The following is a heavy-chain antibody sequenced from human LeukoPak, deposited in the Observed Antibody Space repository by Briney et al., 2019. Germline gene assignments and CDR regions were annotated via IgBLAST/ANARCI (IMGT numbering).Heavy chain of an antibody. J-gene: IGHJ5*02. D-gene: IGHD6-19*01. CDR1: GGSISSYY. CDR2: IYTSGST. Sequence: PSETLSLTCTVSGGSISSYYWSWIRQPAGKGLEWIGRIYTSGSTNYNPSLKSRFTMSVDTSKNQFSLKLRSVTAADTAVYYCARDLSGWYAGGFDPWGQGTLVTVSS. CDR3: ARDLSGWYAGGFDP. V-gene: IGHV4-4*07.